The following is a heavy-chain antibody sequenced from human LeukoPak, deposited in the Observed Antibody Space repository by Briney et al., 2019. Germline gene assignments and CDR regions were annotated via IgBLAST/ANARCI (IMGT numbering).Heavy chain of an antibody. D-gene: IGHD2-8*01. J-gene: IGHJ4*02. V-gene: IGHV3-23*01. Sequence: GGSLRLSCAASGFTFSNSGMAWVRQTPRKGLEWVSAITDSGDTTYYADSVKGRFIISRDNSQNTLYLQMNSLRAEDTAMYYCATLNGYFAYWGQGILVTVSS. CDR1: GFTFSNSG. CDR2: ITDSGDTT. CDR3: ATLNGYFAY.